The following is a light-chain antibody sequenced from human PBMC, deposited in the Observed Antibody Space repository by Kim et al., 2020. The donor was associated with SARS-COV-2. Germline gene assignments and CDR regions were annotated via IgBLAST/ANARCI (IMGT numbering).Light chain of an antibody. CDR1: QSVNSRY. CDR2: GAS. V-gene: IGKV3-20*01. J-gene: IGKJ1*01. Sequence: SPGERATPSCRASQSVNSRYLAWYQQKPGRAPSLLIYGASTRATGVPDRFSGSGSGTDFILTITRLQPEDFAVYYCQQYGGSRWTFGQGTKVDIK. CDR3: QQYGGSRWT.